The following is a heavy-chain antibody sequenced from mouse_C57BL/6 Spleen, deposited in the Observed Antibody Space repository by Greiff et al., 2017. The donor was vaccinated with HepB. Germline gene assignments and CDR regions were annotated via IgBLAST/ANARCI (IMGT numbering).Heavy chain of an antibody. J-gene: IGHJ2*01. CDR3: AVYYGNYVYFDY. V-gene: IGHV1-55*01. Sequence: VQLQQPGAELVKPGASVKMSCKASGSTFTSYWITWVKQRPGQGLEWIGDIYPGSGSTNYNEKFKSKATLTVDTSSSTAYMQLSSLTSEDSAVYYCAVYYGNYVYFDYWGQGTTLTVSS. D-gene: IGHD2-1*01. CDR1: GSTFTSYW. CDR2: IYPGSGST.